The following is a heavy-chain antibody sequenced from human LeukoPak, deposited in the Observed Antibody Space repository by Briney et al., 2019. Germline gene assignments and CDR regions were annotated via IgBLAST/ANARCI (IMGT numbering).Heavy chain of an antibody. Sequence: SQTLSLTCTVSGGSISSGGYYWSWIRQHPGKGLEWIGYIYYSGSTYYNPSPKSRVTISVDTSKNQFSLKLSSVTAADTAVYYCARGSLTYYDSSGYYYRAFDIWGQETMVTVSS. CDR3: ARGSLTYYDSSGYYYRAFDI. J-gene: IGHJ3*02. CDR2: IYYSGST. CDR1: GGSISSGGYY. V-gene: IGHV4-31*03. D-gene: IGHD3-22*01.